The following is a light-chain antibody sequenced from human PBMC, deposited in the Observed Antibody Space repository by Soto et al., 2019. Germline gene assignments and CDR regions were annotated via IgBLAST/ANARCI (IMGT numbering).Light chain of an antibody. V-gene: IGKV3-11*01. CDR1: QSVSSY. CDR2: DAS. Sequence: EIVLTQSPATLSLSPGARATLSCRASQSVSSYLAWYQQKPGQAPRLLIYDASNRATGIPARFSGSGSVTDFTLTISRLEPEDFAVYYCQHRSNSYTFGQGTKLEIK. CDR3: QHRSNSYT. J-gene: IGKJ2*01.